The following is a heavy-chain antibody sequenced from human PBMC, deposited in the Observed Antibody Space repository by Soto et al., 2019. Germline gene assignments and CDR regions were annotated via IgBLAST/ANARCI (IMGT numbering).Heavy chain of an antibody. V-gene: IGHV1-69*01. J-gene: IGHJ4*02. CDR2: IIHLFGTA. CDR3: AAELGENPASPFDA. D-gene: IGHD3-10*01. CDR1: GVTFSSET. Sequence: QVQLVQSGADVKKPGSSVKFSCQASGVTFSSETLGWVRQAPGQGLEWVGGIIHLFGTASYAQKFQCRVTITADESTSTVYMELSSLRSDDTAVYFCAAELGENPASPFDAWGQGTLVTVSS.